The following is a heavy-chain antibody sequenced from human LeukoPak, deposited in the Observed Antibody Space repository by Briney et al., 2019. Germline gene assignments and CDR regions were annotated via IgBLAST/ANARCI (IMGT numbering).Heavy chain of an antibody. Sequence: GGSLRLSCAASGFTFSSYAMSWVRQPPEKGLEWVSVIVGIGDIRYFADSVKGRFTISRDNSKNTPYLQMNSLRVEDTAVYYCASPNPIGDFFWLDYWGHGAPDTLPS. CDR1: GFTFSSYA. CDR2: IVGIGDIR. D-gene: IGHD3-10*01. V-gene: IGHV3-23*01. CDR3: ASPNPIGDFFWLDY. J-gene: IGHJ4*01.